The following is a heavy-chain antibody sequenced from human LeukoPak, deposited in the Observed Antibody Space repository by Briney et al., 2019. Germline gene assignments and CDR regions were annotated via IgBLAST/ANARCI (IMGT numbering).Heavy chain of an antibody. CDR1: GYSFTNYW. Sequence: GESLKISCKGSGYSFTNYWIGWVRQVPGKGPEWMGIIYPGDSDTRYSPSFQGQVTISADKSISTAYLQWSSLKASDTAMYYCARHLRLWRNWLDPWGQGTLVTVSS. D-gene: IGHD5-18*01. V-gene: IGHV5-51*01. CDR3: ARHLRLWRNWLDP. CDR2: IYPGDSDT. J-gene: IGHJ5*02.